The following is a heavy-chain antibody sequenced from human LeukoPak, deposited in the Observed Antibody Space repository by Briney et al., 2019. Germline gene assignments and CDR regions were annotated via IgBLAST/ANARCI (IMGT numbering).Heavy chain of an antibody. CDR3: ARSPYSNSRNWFDP. CDR1: GYTFTSYG. Sequence: ASVKVSCKASGYTFTSYGISWVRQAPGQGLEWMGWISAYNGNTNYAQKLQGRVTMTRDTSISTAYMELSRLRSDDTAVYYCARSPYSNSRNWFDPWGQGTLVTVSS. D-gene: IGHD4-11*01. V-gene: IGHV1-18*01. J-gene: IGHJ5*02. CDR2: ISAYNGNT.